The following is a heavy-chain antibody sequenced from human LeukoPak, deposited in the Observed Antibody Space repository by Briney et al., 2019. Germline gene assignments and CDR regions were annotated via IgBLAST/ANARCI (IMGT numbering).Heavy chain of an antibody. J-gene: IGHJ4*02. V-gene: IGHV3-20*04. CDR2: INWNGGST. D-gene: IGHD3-22*01. CDR1: GFTFDDYG. CDR3: ARGGYYDSSGRPIDY. Sequence: GGSLRLSCAASGFTFDDYGMSWVRQAPGKGLEWDSGINWNGGSTGYADSVKSRFTISRDNAKNSLYLQMNSLRAEDTALYYCARGGYYDSSGRPIDYWGQGTLVTVSS.